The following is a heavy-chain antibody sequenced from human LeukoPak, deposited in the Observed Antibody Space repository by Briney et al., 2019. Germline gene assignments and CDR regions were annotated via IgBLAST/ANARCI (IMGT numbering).Heavy chain of an antibody. Sequence: SVKVSCKASGGTFSSYVISWVRQAPGQGLEWMGGIIPIFGTANYAQNFQGRVTITADDSTSTAYMALSTLRSEDTAVYYCAREFEDIGDIVVGNWFDPWGQGTLVTVSS. D-gene: IGHD2-15*01. V-gene: IGHV1-69*13. CDR2: IIPIFGTA. CDR3: AREFEDIGDIVVGNWFDP. CDR1: GGTFSSYV. J-gene: IGHJ5*02.